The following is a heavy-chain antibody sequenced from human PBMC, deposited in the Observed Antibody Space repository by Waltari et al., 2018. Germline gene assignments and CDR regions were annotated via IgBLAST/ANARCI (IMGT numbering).Heavy chain of an antibody. Sequence: EVQLLESGGDLVQPGGSLRLSCEASGFTFRHYWMPWVRQGPGKGLEWVANINQDGSKKFYVDSVKGRFTISRDNAKNSLYLQMNSLRAEDTALYYCASGDGWYTDCWGQGTLVTVSS. D-gene: IGHD6-19*01. CDR2: INQDGSKK. CDR3: ASGDGWYTDC. CDR1: GFTFRHYW. V-gene: IGHV3-7*03. J-gene: IGHJ4*02.